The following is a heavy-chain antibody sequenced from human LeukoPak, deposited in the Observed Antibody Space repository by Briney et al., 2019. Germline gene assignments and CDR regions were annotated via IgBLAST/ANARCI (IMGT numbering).Heavy chain of an antibody. CDR3: ARGIDGYSCGSDGY. CDR1: GGTFSSYA. Sequence: GASVKVSCKASGGTFSSYAISWGRQAPGQGLEWMGRIIPIFGTANYAQKFQGRVTITTDESTSTAYMELSSLRSEDTAVYYCARGIDGYSCGSDGYWRQGTLVTVSS. V-gene: IGHV1-69*05. D-gene: IGHD5-18*01. CDR2: IIPIFGTA. J-gene: IGHJ4*02.